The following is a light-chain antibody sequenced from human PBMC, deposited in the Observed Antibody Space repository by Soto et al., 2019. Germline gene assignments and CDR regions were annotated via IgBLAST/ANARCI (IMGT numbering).Light chain of an antibody. V-gene: IGKV3-11*01. Sequence: EIVLTQSPGTLSLSPGERATLSCRASQSVSVNSLAWYQQKGGQAPRLLIYDASNRGTGIPARFSGSGSGTDFTLTISSLEPEDFAVYFCQQRSIWPLTFGGGTKVDIK. CDR3: QQRSIWPLT. J-gene: IGKJ4*01. CDR2: DAS. CDR1: QSVSVNS.